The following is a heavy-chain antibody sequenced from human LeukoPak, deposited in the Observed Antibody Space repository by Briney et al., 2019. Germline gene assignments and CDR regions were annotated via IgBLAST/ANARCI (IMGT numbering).Heavy chain of an antibody. Sequence: SETLSLTCTVSGGSISSSSYYWGWIRQPPGKGLEWIGSIYYSGSTYYNPSLKSRVTISVDTSKNQFSLKLSSVTAADTAVYYCARERDSRPVYYYMDVWGKGTTVTVSS. CDR2: IYYSGST. CDR3: ARERDSRPVYYYMDV. D-gene: IGHD3-3*01. CDR1: GGSISSSSYY. J-gene: IGHJ6*03. V-gene: IGHV4-39*07.